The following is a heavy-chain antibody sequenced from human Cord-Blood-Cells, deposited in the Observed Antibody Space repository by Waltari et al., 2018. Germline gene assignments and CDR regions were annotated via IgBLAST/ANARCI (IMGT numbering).Heavy chain of an antibody. J-gene: IGHJ4*02. CDR3: ASSSAGEVRYGY. V-gene: IGHV1-2*02. Sequence: QVQLVQSGAEVKKPGASVKVSCKASGYTFTGYYMHWVRQAPGQGLEWMGWSNPKSGGTNDAQKFQGRVTMTRDTSISTAYMELSRLRSDDTAVYYCASSSAGEVRYGYWGQGTLVTVSS. CDR2: SNPKSGGT. D-gene: IGHD3-10*01. CDR1: GYTFTGYY.